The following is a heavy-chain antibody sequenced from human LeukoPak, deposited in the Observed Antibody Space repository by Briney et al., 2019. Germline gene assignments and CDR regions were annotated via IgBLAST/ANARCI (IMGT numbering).Heavy chain of an antibody. Sequence: SETLSLTCAVYGGSFSGYYWSWIRQPPGKGLEWIVEINHSGSTNYNPSLKSRVTISVDTSKNQFSLKLSSVTAADTAVYYCARRPLGYCSSTSCPTPYYFDYWGQGTLVTVSS. CDR2: INHSGST. CDR3: ARRPLGYCSSTSCPTPYYFDY. V-gene: IGHV4-34*01. CDR1: GGSFSGYY. D-gene: IGHD2-2*01. J-gene: IGHJ4*02.